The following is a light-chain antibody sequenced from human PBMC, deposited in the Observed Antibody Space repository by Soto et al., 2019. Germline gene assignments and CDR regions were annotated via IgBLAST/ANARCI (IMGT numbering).Light chain of an antibody. CDR3: QQRSHWPPALS. Sequence: EIVLTQSPATLSLSPRVRATLSCRASQSVSSYLAWYQQKWGQAPRLLIHDASNRAPGIPARFSGSGSGTDVTLPISSLEPEDFAVYYCQQRSHWPPALSFGPGTRREI. J-gene: IGKJ5*01. V-gene: IGKV3-11*01. CDR1: QSVSSY. CDR2: DAS.